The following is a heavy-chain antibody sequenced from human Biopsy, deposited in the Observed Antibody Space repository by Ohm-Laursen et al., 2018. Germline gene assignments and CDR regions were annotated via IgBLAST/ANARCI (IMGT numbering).Heavy chain of an antibody. D-gene: IGHD5-18*01. J-gene: IGHJ4*02. CDR3: ARDPRDTALGIFDY. V-gene: IGHV3-33*01. Sequence: SLRLSCAASGFTLNKHGMHWVRQAPGKGLEWVAVIWFDETNKHYADSVKGRFTISRDNSKNMLYLQMNTLRDADTAVYYCARDPRDTALGIFDYWGLGTLITVSS. CDR1: GFTLNKHG. CDR2: IWFDETNK.